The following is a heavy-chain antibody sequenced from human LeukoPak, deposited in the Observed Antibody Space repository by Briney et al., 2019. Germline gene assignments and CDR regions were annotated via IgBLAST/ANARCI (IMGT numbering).Heavy chain of an antibody. J-gene: IGHJ4*02. CDR1: GGSISSGSYY. Sequence: SETLSLTCTVSGGSISSGSYYWSWIRQPAGKGLEYIGRIYTSGSTNYNPSLKSRVTISVDTSKNHFSLKLSSVTAADTAVYYCARDQTYSGSGIYTYFDYWGQGILVTVSS. CDR3: ARDQTYSGSGIYTYFDY. D-gene: IGHD3-10*01. CDR2: IYTSGST. V-gene: IGHV4-61*02.